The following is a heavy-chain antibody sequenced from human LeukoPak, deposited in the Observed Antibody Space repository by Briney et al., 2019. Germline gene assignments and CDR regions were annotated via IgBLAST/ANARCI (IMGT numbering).Heavy chain of an antibody. J-gene: IGHJ5*02. D-gene: IGHD4-17*01. Sequence: GSSLRLSCAASGFSFSNYAMHWVRQAPGKGLEWVAMISYDGTAQYYLDSVKGRFTISRDTSKNTLDLQMNSLRGEDTAVYYCAKTGSTVTALNWFDPWGQGTLVTVSS. CDR1: GFSFSNYA. CDR3: AKTGSTVTALNWFDP. CDR2: ISYDGTAQ. V-gene: IGHV3-30*18.